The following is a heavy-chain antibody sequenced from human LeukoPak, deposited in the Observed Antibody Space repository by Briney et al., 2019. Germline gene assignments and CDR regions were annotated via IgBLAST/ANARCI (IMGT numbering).Heavy chain of an antibody. D-gene: IGHD2-15*01. J-gene: IGHJ4*02. Sequence: GGSLRLSCAASGFTFSNAWMNWVRQAPGKGLEWVSSISSSSSYIYYADSVKGRFTISRDNAKNSLYLQMNSLRAEDTAVYYCARGYCSGGSCYFNYFDYWGQGTLVTVSS. CDR2: ISSSSSYI. CDR3: ARGYCSGGSCYFNYFDY. V-gene: IGHV3-21*01. CDR1: GFTFSNAW.